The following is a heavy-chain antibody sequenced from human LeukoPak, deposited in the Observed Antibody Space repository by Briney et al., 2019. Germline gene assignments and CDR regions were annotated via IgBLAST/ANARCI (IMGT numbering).Heavy chain of an antibody. CDR3: ARDAGNYYDSSGYYYVFDY. CDR1: GYTFTSYG. V-gene: IGHV1-18*01. CDR2: ISAYNGNT. Sequence: GASVKVSCKASGYTFTSYGISWVRQAPGQGLEWMGWISAYNGNTNYAQKLQGGVTMTTDTSTSTAYMELRSLRSDDTAVYYCARDAGNYYDSSGYYYVFDYWGQGTLVTVSS. D-gene: IGHD3-22*01. J-gene: IGHJ4*02.